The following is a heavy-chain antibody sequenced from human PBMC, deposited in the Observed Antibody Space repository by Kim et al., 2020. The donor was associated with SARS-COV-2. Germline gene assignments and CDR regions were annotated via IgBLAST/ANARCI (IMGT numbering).Heavy chain of an antibody. D-gene: IGHD3-9*01. Sequence: GGSLRLSCAASGFTFSSYSMNWVRQAPGKGLEWVSSISSSSSYIYYADSVKGRFTISRDNAKNSLYLQMNSLRAEDTAVYYCARDGAFRYFDWSRLTNWFDPWGQGTLVTVSS. V-gene: IGHV3-21*01. CDR1: GFTFSSYS. J-gene: IGHJ5*02. CDR2: ISSSSSYI. CDR3: ARDGAFRYFDWSRLTNWFDP.